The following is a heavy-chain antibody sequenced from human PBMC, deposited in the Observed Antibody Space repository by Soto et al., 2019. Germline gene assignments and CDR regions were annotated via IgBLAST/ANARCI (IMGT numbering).Heavy chain of an antibody. V-gene: IGHV3-23*01. CDR1: GFTFSNYA. D-gene: IGHD3-16*01. CDR3: ARDWTGDTWPCFDV. CDR2: FSGSGGST. J-gene: IGHJ6*02. Sequence: EVQLLESGGGLVQPGGSLRLSCAAAGFTFSNYALTWVRQSPGKGLEWVSTFSGSGGSTYYADYVRGRFTISRDNSKNTLFLKMNSLRVEDTAIYYCARDWTGDTWPCFDVWGQGTTVYVSS.